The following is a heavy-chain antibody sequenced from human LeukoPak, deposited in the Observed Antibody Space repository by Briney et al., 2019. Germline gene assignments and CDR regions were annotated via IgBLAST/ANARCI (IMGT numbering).Heavy chain of an antibody. CDR3: ARKGDGGGYRVWEY. Sequence: ASVKVSFTASGYTFTGYYLHWVRQAPGHGLEWMGWINSNRGGTTYSQKFQGRVTMTRDKSISTAYMELRSLISDDTAVFYCARKGDGGGYRVWEYWGQGTLVTGCS. CDR2: INSNRGGT. D-gene: IGHD5-12*01. CDR1: GYTFTGYY. J-gene: IGHJ4*02. V-gene: IGHV1-2*02.